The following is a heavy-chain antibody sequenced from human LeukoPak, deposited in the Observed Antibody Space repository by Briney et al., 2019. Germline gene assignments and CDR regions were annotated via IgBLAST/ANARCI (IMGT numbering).Heavy chain of an antibody. V-gene: IGHV1-8*03. CDR3: ARGNRITMVRGVHPLYYFDY. D-gene: IGHD3-10*01. CDR2: MNPNSGNT. J-gene: IGHJ4*02. Sequence: ASVKVSCKASGYTFTSYDINWVRQATGQGLGRMGWMNPNSGNTGYAQKFQGRVTITRNTSISTAYMELSSLRSEDTAVYYCARGNRITMVRGVHPLYYFDYWGQGTLVTVSS. CDR1: GYTFTSYD.